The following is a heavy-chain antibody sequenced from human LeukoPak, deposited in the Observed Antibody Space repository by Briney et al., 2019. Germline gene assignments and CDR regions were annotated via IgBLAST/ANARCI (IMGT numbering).Heavy chain of an antibody. CDR1: VRTFSSYA. V-gene: IGHV1-69*06. J-gene: IGHJ4*02. D-gene: IGHD3-10*01. Sequence: ASVKVSCKASVRTFSSYAISWVRQAPGQGLEWMGGIIPIFGTANYAQKFQGRVTITADKSTSTAYMELSSLRSEDTAVYYCARDPSMVRGGRAFDYWGQGTLVTVSS. CDR2: IIPIFGTA. CDR3: ARDPSMVRGGRAFDY.